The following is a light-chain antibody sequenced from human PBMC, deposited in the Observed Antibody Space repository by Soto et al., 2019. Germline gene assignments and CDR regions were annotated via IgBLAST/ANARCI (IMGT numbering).Light chain of an antibody. CDR1: QSVSNNY. J-gene: IGKJ1*01. CDR3: QQYGRSPWT. V-gene: IGKV3-20*01. CDR2: GAS. Sequence: EIVLTQSPGTLSLSPGERATLSCRASQSVSNNYLAWYQQKPGQAPRLLIYGASSRATGIPDRFSGSGSGTDFTLTISRLEPEDFGVYYCQQYGRSPWTFGQGTKVDIK.